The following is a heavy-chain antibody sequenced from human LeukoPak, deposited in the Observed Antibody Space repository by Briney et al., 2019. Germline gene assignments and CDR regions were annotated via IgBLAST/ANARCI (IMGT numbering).Heavy chain of an antibody. CDR2: ISGNGGST. CDR3: AKNTGQTSEYSYGYDY. Sequence: GGSLRLSCAASGFTFRNYAVDWLRQAPGKGLEWVSTISGNGGSTHYADSVKGRFTISRDNFRYTPYLQMNSLRAEDSALYYCAKNTGQTSEYSYGYDYWGQGSLVTVSS. V-gene: IGHV3-23*01. J-gene: IGHJ4*02. CDR1: GFTFRNYA. D-gene: IGHD5-18*01.